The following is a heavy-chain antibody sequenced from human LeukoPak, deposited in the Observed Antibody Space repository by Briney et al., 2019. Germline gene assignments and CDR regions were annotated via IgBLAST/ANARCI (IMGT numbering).Heavy chain of an antibody. D-gene: IGHD2-2*01. V-gene: IGHV3-21*01. CDR3: AREEGYCTSTSCYMPPYMDV. Sequence: GGSLRLSCAASGFTFSSYWMHWVRQAPGKGLEWVSSISTSSSYIYYADSVKGRFTISRDNAKNSLYLQMNSLRAEDTAVYYCAREEGYCTSTSCYMPPYMDVWGKGTTVTISS. CDR1: GFTFSSYW. CDR2: ISTSSSYI. J-gene: IGHJ6*03.